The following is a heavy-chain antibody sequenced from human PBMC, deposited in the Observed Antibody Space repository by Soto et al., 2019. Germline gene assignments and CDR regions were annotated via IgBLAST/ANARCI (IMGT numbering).Heavy chain of an antibody. J-gene: IGHJ5*02. Sequence: QVQLQESGPGLVKPSQTLSLTCTVSGGSISSGGYYWSWIRQHPGKGLEWIGYNYYSGITHYNPSLKSRVTISVDTAKNPFSLKLSSVTAADTAVYYCARALTTVTLFDPWGQGTLVTVSS. CDR2: NYYSGIT. D-gene: IGHD4-17*01. CDR3: ARALTTVTLFDP. CDR1: GGSISSGGYY. V-gene: IGHV4-31*03.